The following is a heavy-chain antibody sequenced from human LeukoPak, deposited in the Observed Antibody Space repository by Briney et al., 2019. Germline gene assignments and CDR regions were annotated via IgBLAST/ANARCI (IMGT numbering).Heavy chain of an antibody. D-gene: IGHD3-9*01. Sequence: GGSLRLSCAASGFTFDDYAMHWVQQAPGKGLEWVSGISWNSGSIGYADSVKGRFTISRDNAKNSLYLQMNSLRAEDTALYYCAKGQVTGYYIGFDYWGQGTLVTVSS. CDR2: ISWNSGSI. J-gene: IGHJ4*02. CDR3: AKGQVTGYYIGFDY. V-gene: IGHV3-9*01. CDR1: GFTFDDYA.